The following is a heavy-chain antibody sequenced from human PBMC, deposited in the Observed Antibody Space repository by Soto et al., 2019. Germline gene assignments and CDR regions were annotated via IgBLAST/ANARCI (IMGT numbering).Heavy chain of an antibody. CDR1: EAPFRAYA. CDR3: ARPVDTAMADYYYYGMDV. CDR2: IIPIFGTA. Sequence: QVKWVQSGAEVKRPGSSGRSSCKASEAPFRAYAIGWGQQAPGQGREGVGGIIPIFGTANYAQKFQGRVTITADESMSTAYMELSSLRSEDTAVYYCARPVDTAMADYYYYGMDVWGQGTTVTVSS. V-gene: IGHV1-69*12. D-gene: IGHD5-18*01. J-gene: IGHJ6*02.